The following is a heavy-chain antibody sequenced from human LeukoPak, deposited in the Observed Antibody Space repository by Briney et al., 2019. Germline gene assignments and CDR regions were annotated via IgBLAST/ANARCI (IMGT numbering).Heavy chain of an antibody. CDR1: GYTFTDYY. D-gene: IGHD2-15*01. Sequence: ASVKVSCKASGYTFTDYYIHWVRQAPGQGLEWMGWINAGNGNTKYSQKFQGRVTITRDTSASTAYMELSSLRSEDTAVYYCARARPRFGNIVVVVAATLDAFDIWGQGTMVTVSS. CDR2: INAGNGNT. J-gene: IGHJ3*02. V-gene: IGHV1/OR15-3*02. CDR3: ARARPRFGNIVVVVAATLDAFDI.